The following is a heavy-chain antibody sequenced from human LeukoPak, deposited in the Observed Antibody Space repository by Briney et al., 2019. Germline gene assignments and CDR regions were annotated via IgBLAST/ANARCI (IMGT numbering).Heavy chain of an antibody. D-gene: IGHD3-22*01. V-gene: IGHV3-33*01. Sequence: GGSLRLSCAASGFTFSNYGMHWVRQVPGKGLEWVAAIWFDGIRKYYADSVKGRLTISRDNSKNTLYLQMNSLRAEDTAVYYCARELEDSSPFGAFDMWGQGTMVTASS. CDR2: IWFDGIRK. CDR1: GFTFSNYG. J-gene: IGHJ3*02. CDR3: ARELEDSSPFGAFDM.